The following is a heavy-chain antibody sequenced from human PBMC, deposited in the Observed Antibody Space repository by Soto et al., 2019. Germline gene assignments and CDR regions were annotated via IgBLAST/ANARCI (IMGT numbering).Heavy chain of an antibody. Sequence: QVQLVQSGAEVKQPGASASVSCKASGYNFTTYVVHWLRQAPGQGPEWMGWINCGSGNTVYSQKFQGRVTFTRDTSATTANMDLNSLTSGDTAVYYCARGYTSGWTFDFWGRGTLVTVSS. D-gene: IGHD6-19*01. J-gene: IGHJ4*02. CDR1: GYNFTTYV. CDR3: ARGYTSGWTFDF. V-gene: IGHV1-3*01. CDR2: INCGSGNT.